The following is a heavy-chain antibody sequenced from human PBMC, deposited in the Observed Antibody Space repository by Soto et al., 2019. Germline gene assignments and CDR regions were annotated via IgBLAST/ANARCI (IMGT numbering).Heavy chain of an antibody. D-gene: IGHD4-4*01. Sequence: GESLKISCKASGYIFITSWIGWVRQMPGKGLEWMGIIYPGDSDTRYSPSFQGQVTISADKSISTAYLQWSSLKASGTAMYYCARLLQYGGMDVWGQGTTVTVSS. CDR1: GYIFITSW. CDR3: ARLLQYGGMDV. V-gene: IGHV5-51*01. J-gene: IGHJ6*02. CDR2: IYPGDSDT.